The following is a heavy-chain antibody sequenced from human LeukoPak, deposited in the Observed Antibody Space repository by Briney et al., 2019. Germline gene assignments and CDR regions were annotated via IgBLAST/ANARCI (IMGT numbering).Heavy chain of an antibody. D-gene: IGHD5-12*01. J-gene: IGHJ3*02. CDR1: GRPFSSSI. Sequence: GGSLRLSCALSGRPFSSSIMHWVRQAPGKGLEWVARMSFDGSQYYVDSVKGRFTISRDNSGNTVFLHMTSLRPEDTAVYFCAREGHTSGFCGAFDIWGQGTTVTISS. CDR2: MSFDGSQ. CDR3: AREGHTSGFCGAFDI. V-gene: IGHV3-30*03.